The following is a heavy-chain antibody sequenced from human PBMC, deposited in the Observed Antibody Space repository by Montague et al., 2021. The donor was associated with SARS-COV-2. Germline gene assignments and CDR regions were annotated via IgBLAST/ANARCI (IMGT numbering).Heavy chain of an antibody. D-gene: IGHD2-2*01. CDR3: ARTIVVVSAASRYFDL. CDR1: GSSTSSYS. Sequence: SETLSLTCTVSGSSTSSYSWSWIRQPLGKGPEWIGCIYYSGSTNYNPSLTSQVTISVDTSKTQFSLKLNPVTAADTAVYYCARTIVVVSAASRYFDLWGRGTLVTVSS. CDR2: IYYSGST. J-gene: IGHJ2*01. V-gene: IGHV4-59*01.